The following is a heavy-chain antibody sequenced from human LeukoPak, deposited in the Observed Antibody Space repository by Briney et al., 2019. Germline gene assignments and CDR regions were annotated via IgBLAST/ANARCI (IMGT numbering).Heavy chain of an antibody. Sequence: GSLKVSCKASGGTFTSYYMHWVRQAPGQGLGWMGIIRSDGGSTSYAQKFQGRVTMTRDTSTSTVYMELSSLRSEDTAVYYCARGLPLSGSGSYCKGFDYWGQGTLVSVSS. CDR3: ARGLPLSGSGSYCKGFDY. CDR2: IRSDGGST. D-gene: IGHD3-10*01. J-gene: IGHJ4*02. CDR1: GGTFTSYY. V-gene: IGHV1-46*01.